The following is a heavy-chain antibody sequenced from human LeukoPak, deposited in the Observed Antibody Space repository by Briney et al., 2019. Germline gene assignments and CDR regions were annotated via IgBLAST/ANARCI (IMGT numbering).Heavy chain of an antibody. CDR1: GLIISAYG. D-gene: IGHD3-22*01. Sequence: GGSLRLSCAATGLIISAYGMHWVRQAPGKGKERVAVIWYDGGNKYYADSVKGRFTISRDNSKNTLYLQMNSLRAEDTAVCYCAKERLHKYYYDSSGSYYFDYWGQGTLVTVSS. CDR2: IWYDGGNK. CDR3: AKERLHKYYYDSSGSYYFDY. J-gene: IGHJ4*02. V-gene: IGHV3-30*02.